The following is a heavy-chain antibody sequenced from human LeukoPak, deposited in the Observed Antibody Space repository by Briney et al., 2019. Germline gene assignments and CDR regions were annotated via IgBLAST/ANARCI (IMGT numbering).Heavy chain of an antibody. J-gene: IGHJ4*02. D-gene: IGHD7-27*01. CDR2: ISSSDNTI. CDR1: GFTFSSYE. CDR3: ARDINWVGGY. Sequence: GGSLRLSCAASGFTFSSYEMNWVRQAPGKGLEWVSYISSSDNTIHYADSVKGRFTISRDNAKNSLYLQMNSLRAEDTAVYYCARDINWVGGYWGQGTLATVSS. V-gene: IGHV3-48*03.